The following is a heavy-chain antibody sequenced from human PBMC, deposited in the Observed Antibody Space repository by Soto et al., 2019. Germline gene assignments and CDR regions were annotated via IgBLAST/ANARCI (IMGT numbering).Heavy chain of an antibody. CDR2: ISYDGSNK. CDR1: GFTFSSYG. V-gene: IGHV3-30*18. CDR3: AKDRWDSSSWPDY. J-gene: IGHJ4*02. D-gene: IGHD6-13*01. Sequence: GGSLRLSCAASGFTFSSYGMHWVRQAPGKGLEWVAVISYDGSNKYYADSVKGRFTISRDNSKNTLYLQMNSLRAEDTAVYYCAKDRWDSSSWPDYWGQGTLVTVSS.